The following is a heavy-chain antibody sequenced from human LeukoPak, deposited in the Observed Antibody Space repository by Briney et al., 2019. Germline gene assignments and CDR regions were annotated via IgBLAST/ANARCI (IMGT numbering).Heavy chain of an antibody. CDR2: IYYSGST. J-gene: IGHJ6*02. CDR3: ARGRSGPGADYYYGMDV. CDR1: GGSISSYY. D-gene: IGHD3-10*01. Sequence: PSETLSLTCTVSGGSISSYYWSWIRQPPGKGLEWIGYIYYSGSTNYNPSLKSRLTMSVDTSKNQLSLKVSSVTAADTAVYYCARGRSGPGADYYYGMDVWGQGTTVTVSS. V-gene: IGHV4-59*12.